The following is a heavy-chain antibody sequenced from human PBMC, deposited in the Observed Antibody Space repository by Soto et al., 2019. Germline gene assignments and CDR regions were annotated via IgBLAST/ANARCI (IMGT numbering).Heavy chain of an antibody. CDR1: GGTFSSYS. CDR2: IIPIFGTA. CDR3: AGYYDSSAQTYFDY. V-gene: IGHV1-69*01. D-gene: IGHD3-22*01. Sequence: QVQLVQSGAEVKKPGSSVKVSCKASGGTFSSYSISWVRQAPGQGLEWMGGIIPIFGTANYAQKFQGRVTITADESTSTAYMELSSRRSEDTAVYYCAGYYDSSAQTYFDYWGQGPLVTVSS. J-gene: IGHJ4*02.